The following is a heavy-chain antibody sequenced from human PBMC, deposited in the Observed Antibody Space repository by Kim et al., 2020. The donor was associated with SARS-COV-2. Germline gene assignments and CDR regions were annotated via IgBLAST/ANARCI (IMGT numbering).Heavy chain of an antibody. CDR1: GFTFRIYA. CDR2: VNSDGSAT. V-gene: IGHV3-23*01. CDR3: SRDGGGLICGGDCYHDGASDS. D-gene: IGHD2-21*01. J-gene: IGHJ5*01. Sequence: GGSLILSCAASGFTFRIYAMAWVRQAPGQGLEWVSIVNSDGSATHYADSVKGRFTISRDMSKNTVSLQMDTLRAEDTAVYYCSRDGGGLICGGDCYHDGASDSWGPGTLVIVS.